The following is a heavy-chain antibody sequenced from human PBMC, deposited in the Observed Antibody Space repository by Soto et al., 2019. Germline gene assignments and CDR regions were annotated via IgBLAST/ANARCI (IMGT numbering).Heavy chain of an antibody. D-gene: IGHD3-10*01. CDR3: AHTRITMVRGVYDY. V-gene: IGHV2-5*01. Sequence: SGPTLVNPTQTLTLTCTFSGFSLSTSGVGVGWIRQPPGKALGWLALIYWNDDKRYSPSLKSRLTITKDTSKNQVVLTMTNMDPVDTATYYCAHTRITMVRGVYDYWGQGTLVTVSS. CDR2: IYWNDDK. J-gene: IGHJ4*02. CDR1: GFSLSTSGVG.